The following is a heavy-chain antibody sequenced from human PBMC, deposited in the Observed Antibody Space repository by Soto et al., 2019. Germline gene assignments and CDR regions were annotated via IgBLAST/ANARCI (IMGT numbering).Heavy chain of an antibody. J-gene: IGHJ4*02. Sequence: QVQLQESVPGLVRPSQTLSLTCSVSGASIYNGGYFWSWIRQSPGKGLEWIGHILNSGSPYKNPSQERRVAISADTTMNQFSLALTSVTAADTAMYYCARWPTAEKVDSWGQGILVTVSS. CDR3: ARWPTAEKVDS. CDR2: ILNSGSP. V-gene: IGHV4-30-4*01. CDR1: GASIYNGGYF.